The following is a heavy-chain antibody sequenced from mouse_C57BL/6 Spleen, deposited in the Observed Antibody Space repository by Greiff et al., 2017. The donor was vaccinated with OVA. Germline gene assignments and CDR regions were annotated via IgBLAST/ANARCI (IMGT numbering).Heavy chain of an antibody. Sequence: QVQLKQSGAELARPGASVKLSCAASGYTFTSYGMSWVRQSTGQGLEWIGEISPRSGNTYYNENVKGRATLTAYKSSSTAYMELRSLSSEDSAVYFCASSWYFDDWGPGTTLTVSS. V-gene: IGHV1-81*01. J-gene: IGHJ2*01. CDR2: ISPRSGNT. CDR3: ASSWYFDD. CDR1: GYTFTSYG.